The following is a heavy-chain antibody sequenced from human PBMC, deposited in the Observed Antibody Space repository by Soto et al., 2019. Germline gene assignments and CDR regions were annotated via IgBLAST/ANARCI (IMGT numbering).Heavy chain of an antibody. J-gene: IGHJ3*02. V-gene: IGHV1-8*01. D-gene: IGHD3-10*01. CDR1: GYTFTSYD. Sequence: GASVKVSCKASGYTFTSYDINWVRQATGQVLEWMGWMNPNSGNTGYAQKFQGRVTMTRNTSISTAYMKLSSLRSEDTAVYYCASYPGSDDAFDIWGQGTMVTVSS. CDR3: ASYPGSDDAFDI. CDR2: MNPNSGNT.